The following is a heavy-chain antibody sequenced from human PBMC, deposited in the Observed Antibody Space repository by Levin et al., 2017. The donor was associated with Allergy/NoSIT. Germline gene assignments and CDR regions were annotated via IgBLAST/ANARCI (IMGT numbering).Heavy chain of an antibody. V-gene: IGHV3-23*01. J-gene: IGHJ4*02. CDR3: AKDVGPVLYDC. D-gene: IGHD3-16*01. CDR1: GFTFSSHA. Sequence: GESLKISCAASGFTFSSHAMAWVRQAPGKGLEWVSTVSDSGFNTHYTDSVKGRFTISRDNSKNTLFLQMNSLRAEDTAIYYCAKDVGPVLYDCWGRGTLVTVSS. CDR2: VSDSGFNT.